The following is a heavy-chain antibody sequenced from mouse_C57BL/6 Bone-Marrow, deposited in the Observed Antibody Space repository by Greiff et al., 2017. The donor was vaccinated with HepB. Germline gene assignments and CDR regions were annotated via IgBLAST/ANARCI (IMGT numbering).Heavy chain of an antibody. CDR3: ARSGDYDVDY. CDR1: GYTFTSYW. Sequence: VQLQQPGAELVKPGASVKLSCKASGYTFTSYWMQWVKQRPGQGLEWIGEIDPSDSYTNYNQKFKGKATLTVDTSSSTAYMQLSSLTSEDSAVYYCARSGDYDVDYWGQGTTLTVSS. J-gene: IGHJ2*01. D-gene: IGHD2-4*01. V-gene: IGHV1-50*01. CDR2: IDPSDSYT.